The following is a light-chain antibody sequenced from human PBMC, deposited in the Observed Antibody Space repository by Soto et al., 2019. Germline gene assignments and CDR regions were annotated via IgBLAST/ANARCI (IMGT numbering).Light chain of an antibody. Sequence: QSELTQPPSVSGAPGQRVTISCTGSSSDIGAGYDVNWYQQLPGTAPKLLIYGNSNRPSGVPDRFSGSKSGTAASLAITGIQDEDEADYYYQSYDSSLSGVVFGGGTKLTVL. CDR1: SSDIGAGYD. CDR2: GNS. J-gene: IGLJ3*02. V-gene: IGLV1-40*01. CDR3: QSYDSSLSGVV.